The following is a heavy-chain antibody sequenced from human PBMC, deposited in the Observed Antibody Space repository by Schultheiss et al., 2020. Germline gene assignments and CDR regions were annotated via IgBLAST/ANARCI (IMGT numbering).Heavy chain of an antibody. CDR3: ARLGVAVAVSGGDLDY. CDR2: INHSGST. Sequence: SQTLSLTCAVYGGSFSGYYWSWIRQPPGKGLEWIGEINHSGSTNYNPSLKSRVTISVDTSKNQFSLKLSSVTAADTAVYYCARLGVAVAVSGGDLDYWGQGILVTVSS. D-gene: IGHD6-19*01. V-gene: IGHV4-34*01. CDR1: GGSFSGYY. J-gene: IGHJ4*02.